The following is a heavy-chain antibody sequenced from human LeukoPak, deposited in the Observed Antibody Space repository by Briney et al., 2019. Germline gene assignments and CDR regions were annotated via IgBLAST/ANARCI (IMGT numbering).Heavy chain of an antibody. V-gene: IGHV3-7*03. CDR1: GFTFSNYW. Sequence: PGGSLRLSCAASGFTFSNYWMSWVRQAPGKRLEWVANIKQDGSEKYYVDSVKGRFTIPRDNAKNSLYLQMNSLRAEDTAVYYCARDHGRYCSGGSCYFGGFFEYWGQGTLGTVSS. D-gene: IGHD2-15*01. J-gene: IGHJ4*02. CDR3: ARDHGRYCSGGSCYFGGFFEY. CDR2: IKQDGSEK.